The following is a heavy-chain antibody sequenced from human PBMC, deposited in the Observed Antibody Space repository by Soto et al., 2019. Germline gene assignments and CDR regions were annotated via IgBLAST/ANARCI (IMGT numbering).Heavy chain of an antibody. D-gene: IGHD3-10*01. CDR3: ARDPKAMVRGVISPRFDY. V-gene: IGHV6-1*01. CDR1: GDSVSSNSAA. J-gene: IGHJ4*02. Sequence: PSQTLSLTCAISGDSVSSNSAAWNWIRQSPSRGLEWLGRTYYRSKWYNDYAVSVKSRITINPDTSKNQFSLQLNSVTPEDTAVYYCARDPKAMVRGVISPRFDYWGQGGLVTVSS. CDR2: TYYRSKWYN.